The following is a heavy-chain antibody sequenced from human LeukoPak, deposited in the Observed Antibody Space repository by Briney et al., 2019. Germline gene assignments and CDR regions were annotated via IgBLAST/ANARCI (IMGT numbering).Heavy chain of an antibody. CDR2: MNPTSGNT. Sequence: GASVKVSCKASGYTFTSYDINWVRQATGQGLEWMGWMNPTSGNTGYAQKFQGRVTITRNTSISTAYMELSSLRSEDTAVYYCARVPSTRYCSSTSCRRYFQHWGQGTLVTVSS. D-gene: IGHD2-2*01. CDR3: ARVPSTRYCSSTSCRRYFQH. J-gene: IGHJ1*01. V-gene: IGHV1-8*03. CDR1: GYTFTSYD.